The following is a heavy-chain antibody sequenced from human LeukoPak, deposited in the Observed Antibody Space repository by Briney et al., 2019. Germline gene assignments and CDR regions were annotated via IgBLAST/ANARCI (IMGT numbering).Heavy chain of an antibody. J-gene: IGHJ6*02. CDR3: ASPRGITIFGVVSSPPSLYGMDV. D-gene: IGHD3-3*01. V-gene: IGHV1-69*13. CDR2: IIPIFGTA. CDR1: GGTFISYA. Sequence: SVKVSCKASGGTFISYAISWVRQAPGQGLEWMGGIIPIFGTANYAQKFQGRVTITADESTSTAYMELSSLRSEDTAVYYCASPRGITIFGVVSSPPSLYGMDVWGQGTTVTVSS.